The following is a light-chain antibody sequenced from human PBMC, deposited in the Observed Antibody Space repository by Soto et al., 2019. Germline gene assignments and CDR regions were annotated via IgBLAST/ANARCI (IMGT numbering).Light chain of an antibody. CDR2: DAT. V-gene: IGLV2-14*01. J-gene: IGLJ2*01. CDR3: SSYTTIKTVI. CDR1: SSDVGAYNY. Sequence: QSALAQPASVSGSPGQSITISCTGTSSDVGAYNYVSWYHQHHPGKAPELIIYDATDRPSGVSTRFSGSKSGNTASLTISGLQAEDEGDYYCSSYTTIKTVIFGGGTKVTVL.